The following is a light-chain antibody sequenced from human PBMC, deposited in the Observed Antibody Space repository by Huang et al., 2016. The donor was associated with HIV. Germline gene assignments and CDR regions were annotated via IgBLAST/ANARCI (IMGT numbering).Light chain of an antibody. Sequence: AIQLTQSPSFLSASVGDRVTITCRASQDITDALAWYQQKPGKPPKVLIYDASSLESGVPSRFSGSGSGADFTLTISSLQLEDFATYYCQQFKNYPLTFGGGTKVEVK. CDR1: QDITDA. V-gene: IGKV1D-13*01. J-gene: IGKJ4*01. CDR2: DAS. CDR3: QQFKNYPLT.